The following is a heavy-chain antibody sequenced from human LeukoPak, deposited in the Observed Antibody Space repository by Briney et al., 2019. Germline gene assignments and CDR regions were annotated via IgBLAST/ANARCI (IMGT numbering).Heavy chain of an antibody. D-gene: IGHD2-2*01. CDR3: AKWSEYQLLPDDY. Sequence: GGSLRLSCAASGFTFRSYAMSWVRQAPGKGLEWVSAISGSGGSTYYADSVKGRFTISRDNSKNALYLQMNSLRAEDTAVHYCAKWSEYQLLPDDYWGQGALVTVPS. J-gene: IGHJ4*02. CDR2: ISGSGGST. CDR1: GFTFRSYA. V-gene: IGHV3-23*01.